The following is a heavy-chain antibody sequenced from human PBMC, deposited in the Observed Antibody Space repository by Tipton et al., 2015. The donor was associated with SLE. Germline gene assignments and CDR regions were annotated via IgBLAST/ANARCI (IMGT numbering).Heavy chain of an antibody. CDR3: ARAGYIYGSDAFDI. Sequence: SLRLSCAASGFAFSDYYMSWIRQAPGKGMEWISHISGDETTIYYADAVRGRFTISRDNAKNSLYLEMSSLRADDTAVYYCARAGYIYGSDAFDIWGQGTMVTVSS. D-gene: IGHD5-18*01. CDR2: ISGDETTI. V-gene: IGHV3-11*01. J-gene: IGHJ3*02. CDR1: GFAFSDYY.